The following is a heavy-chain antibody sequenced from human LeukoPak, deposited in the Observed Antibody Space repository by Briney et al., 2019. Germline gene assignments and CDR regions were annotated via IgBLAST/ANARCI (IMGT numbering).Heavy chain of an antibody. V-gene: IGHV3-23*01. D-gene: IGHD6-19*01. J-gene: IGHJ4*02. CDR3: ARLYSSGWYALLDY. CDR2: FSGSGGST. CDR1: GLTFSTNA. Sequence: GGPLRLSCQASGLTFSTNALSWAGQPQGKGLEWSSAFSGSGGSTYYADSVKGRFTISRDNSKNTLYLQMNSLRAEDTAVYYCARLYSSGWYALLDYWGQGTLVTVSS.